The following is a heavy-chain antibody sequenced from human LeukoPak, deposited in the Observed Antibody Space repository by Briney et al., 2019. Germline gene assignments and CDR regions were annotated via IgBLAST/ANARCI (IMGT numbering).Heavy chain of an antibody. CDR1: GFIFSNCY. CDR3: ARMYSSGYYGDYFDY. J-gene: IGHJ4*02. D-gene: IGHD5-12*01. Sequence: PGGSLRLSCTASGFIFSNCYMAWVRQPPGRGLEWISYISADAATVKYADSVEGRFTVSRDNTQNSIYLEMSSLRVDDTAVYYCARMYSSGYYGDYFDYWGQGNLVSVSS. V-gene: IGHV3-11*04. CDR2: ISADAATV.